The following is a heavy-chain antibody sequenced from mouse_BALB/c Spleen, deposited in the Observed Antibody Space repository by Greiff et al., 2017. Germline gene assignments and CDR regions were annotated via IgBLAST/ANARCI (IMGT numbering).Heavy chain of an antibody. D-gene: IGHD1-1*02. Sequence: VQLKESGPELMKPGASVKISCKASGYSFTSYYMHWVKQSHGKSLEWIGYIDPFNGGTSYNQKFKGKATLTVDKSSSTAYMHLSSLTSEDSAVYYCARGVLYYYAIDYWGQGTSVTVSS. J-gene: IGHJ4*01. V-gene: IGHV1S135*01. CDR2: IDPFNGGT. CDR1: GYSFTSYY. CDR3: ARGVLYYYAIDY.